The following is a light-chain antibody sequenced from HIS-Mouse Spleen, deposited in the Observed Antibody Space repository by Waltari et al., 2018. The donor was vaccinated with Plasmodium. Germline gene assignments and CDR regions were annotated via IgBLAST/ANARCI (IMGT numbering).Light chain of an antibody. CDR3: APLSRSPCT. V-gene: IGKV1-9*01. Sequence: DIQLTQSPSFLSASVGDRVTITCRASQGISSYLAWYQQQPGKAPKLLIYAASTLQSGVPQRFSGSGAGTEFTLTISTHEPEAFATYTCAPLSRSPCT. J-gene: IGKJ2*02. CDR2: AAS. CDR1: QGISSY.